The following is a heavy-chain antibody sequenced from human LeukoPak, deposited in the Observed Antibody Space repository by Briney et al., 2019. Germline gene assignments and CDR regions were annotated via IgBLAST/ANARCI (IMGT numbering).Heavy chain of an antibody. D-gene: IGHD3-10*01. CDR3: GRGGSGSQNLNWIDP. J-gene: IGHJ5*02. V-gene: IGHV3-33*01. CDR2: IWYDGNNNK. CDR1: GFTLSSHL. Sequence: PGGSLRLSCAASGFTLSSHLMHWVRQAPGKGLEWVAVIWYDGNNNKYYAESVKGRFTISRENSENTVYLQMNSLRGEDTAIYYCGRGGSGSQNLNWIDPRGQGTLVTVSS.